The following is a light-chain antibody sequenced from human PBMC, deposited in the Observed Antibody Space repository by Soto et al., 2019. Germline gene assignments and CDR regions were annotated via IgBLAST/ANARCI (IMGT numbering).Light chain of an antibody. CDR2: DAS. J-gene: IGKJ2*01. CDR3: QQDNSYPTT. CDR1: QSISSW. V-gene: IGKV1-5*01. Sequence: DIQMTQSPSTLSASVGDRVTITCRASQSISSWLAWYQQKPGKAPKILTYDASSLESGAPSRFSGSGSGTEFTLTISSLQPDDFATYYCQQDNSYPTTFGQGTKLEIK.